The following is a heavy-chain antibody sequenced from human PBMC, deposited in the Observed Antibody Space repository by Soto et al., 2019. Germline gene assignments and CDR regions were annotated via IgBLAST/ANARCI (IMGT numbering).Heavy chain of an antibody. Sequence: GGSLRLSCAASGFTVCSYHMSWVRQAPGKELEWVSIIYTAGSADFADSVQGRFTISRDNAKNSLYLQMNSLRAEDTAVYFCARDESAGSSIRYWGQGIPVTVSS. CDR2: IYTAGSA. D-gene: IGHD2-2*01. CDR3: ARDESAGSSIRY. CDR1: GFTVCSYH. J-gene: IGHJ4*02. V-gene: IGHV3-66*01.